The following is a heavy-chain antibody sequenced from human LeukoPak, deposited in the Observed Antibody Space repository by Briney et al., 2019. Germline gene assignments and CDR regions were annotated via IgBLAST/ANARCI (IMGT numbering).Heavy chain of an antibody. CDR1: GYTFTSYA. CDR2: INAGNGNT. V-gene: IGHV1-3*03. Sequence: ASVKVSCKASGYTFTSYAMHWVRQAPGQRLEWMGWINAGNGNTKYSQEFQGRVTITRDTSASTAYMELSSLRSEDMAVYYCARASGSSPSSAEYFQHWGQGTLVTVSS. J-gene: IGHJ1*01. D-gene: IGHD1-26*01. CDR3: ARASGSSPSSAEYFQH.